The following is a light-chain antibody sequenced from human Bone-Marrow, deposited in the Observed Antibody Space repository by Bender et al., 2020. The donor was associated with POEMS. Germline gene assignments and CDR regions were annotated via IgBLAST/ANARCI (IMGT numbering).Light chain of an antibody. V-gene: IGLV3-25*03. J-gene: IGLJ3*02. Sequence: SYELTQPTPVSVSPGQTARITCSGEILSKHYSYWYQQKPGQAPVMVIYKETERPSGIPDRFSGSRSGTTITLTISGAQAEDEADYYCQSVDISVTWVFGGGTKLTVL. CDR2: KET. CDR1: ILSKHY. CDR3: QSVDISVTWV.